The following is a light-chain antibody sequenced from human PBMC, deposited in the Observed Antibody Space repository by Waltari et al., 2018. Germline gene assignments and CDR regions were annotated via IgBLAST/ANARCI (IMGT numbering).Light chain of an antibody. CDR3: AAWDDSLSGRV. J-gene: IGLJ3*02. V-gene: IGLV1-47*01. CDR1: SSNIGSNY. Sequence: QSVLTQPPSASGTPGQRVTISCSGSSSNIGSNYVYWYQQLPGTAPNLLIYTSDQRPSGVPDRFSGSKSGTSASLAISGLRSEDEADYYCAAWDDSLSGRVFGGGTKLTVL. CDR2: TSD.